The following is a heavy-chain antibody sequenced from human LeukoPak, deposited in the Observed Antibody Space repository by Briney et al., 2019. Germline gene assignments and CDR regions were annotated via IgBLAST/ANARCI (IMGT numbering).Heavy chain of an antibody. CDR1: GYTFTSYD. CDR3: ARGESRILYSSIFDYYGMDV. D-gene: IGHD2-8*01. Sequence: ASVKVSCKASGYTFTSYDINWVRQATGQGLEWMGWTNPNSGNTGYAQKFQGRVTMIRNTSISTAYMELSSLRSEDTAVYYCARGESRILYSSIFDYYGMDVWGQGTTVTVSS. V-gene: IGHV1-8*01. J-gene: IGHJ6*02. CDR2: TNPNSGNT.